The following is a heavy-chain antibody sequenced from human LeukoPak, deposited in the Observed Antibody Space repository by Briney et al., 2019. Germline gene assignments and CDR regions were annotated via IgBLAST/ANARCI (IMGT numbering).Heavy chain of an antibody. D-gene: IGHD6-13*01. Sequence: GESLKISCKGSGYIFTSYWIGWVRQMPGKGLEWMGIIYPGDSDTRYRPSFQGQVTISADKSISTAYLQWSSLKASDTAMYYCTRRGESSSWYYWGQGTLVTVSS. CDR3: TRRGESSSWYY. J-gene: IGHJ4*02. CDR1: GYIFTSYW. V-gene: IGHV5-51*01. CDR2: IYPGDSDT.